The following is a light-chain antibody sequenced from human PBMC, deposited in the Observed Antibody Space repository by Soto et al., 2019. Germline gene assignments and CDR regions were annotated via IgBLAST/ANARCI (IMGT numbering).Light chain of an antibody. Sequence: EIVLTQSPGTLSLSPGERATLSCRASQSVSSSYLALYQQKPGQAPRLLIYGASSRATGIPDRFSGSGSGTDFTLTISRLEPEDLAVYYCQQYGSSPYTFGQGTKLESK. CDR1: QSVSSSY. CDR2: GAS. CDR3: QQYGSSPYT. J-gene: IGKJ2*01. V-gene: IGKV3-20*01.